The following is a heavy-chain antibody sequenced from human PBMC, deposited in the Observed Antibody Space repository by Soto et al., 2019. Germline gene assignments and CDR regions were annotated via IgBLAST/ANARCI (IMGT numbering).Heavy chain of an antibody. D-gene: IGHD3-3*01. CDR2: IKQEGSEK. CDR1: GFTFSSYW. CDR3: AREGGLEWFDY. Sequence: EVQLVESGGGLVQPGGSLRLSCAASGFTFSSYWMSWVRQAPGKGLEWVANIKQEGSEKYYVDSVKGRFTISRDNAKNSLYLQMNSLRAEDKAVYYCAREGGLEWFDYWGQGTLVTVSS. J-gene: IGHJ4*02. V-gene: IGHV3-7*01.